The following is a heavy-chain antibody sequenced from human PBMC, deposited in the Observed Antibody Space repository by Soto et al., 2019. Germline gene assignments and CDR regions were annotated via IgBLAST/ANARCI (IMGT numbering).Heavy chain of an antibody. Sequence: PGGSLRLSCVASGFILSGYDMHCVRQSTGEGLEWVSAIGTAGDPYYSGSVKGRFTISRGNAENSVYLQMNSLRAGDTAVYYCARAGYDRSGYYFYAMEVWGPGTTVTVSS. J-gene: IGHJ6*01. CDR2: IGTAGDP. CDR3: ARAGYDRSGYYFYAMEV. V-gene: IGHV3-13*05. CDR1: GFILSGYD. D-gene: IGHD6-19*01.